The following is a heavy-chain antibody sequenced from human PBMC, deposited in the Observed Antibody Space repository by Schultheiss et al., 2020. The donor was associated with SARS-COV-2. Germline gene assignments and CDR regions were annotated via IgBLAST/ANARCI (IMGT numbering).Heavy chain of an antibody. CDR3: AREDYDFWSGSGPHYYYGMDV. V-gene: IGHV3-30*04. D-gene: IGHD3-3*01. CDR1: GFTFSSYA. J-gene: IGHJ6*02. Sequence: GGSLRLSCAASGFTFSSYAMHWVRQAPGKGLEWVAVISYDGSNKYYADSVKGRFTISRDNSKNTLYLQMNSLRAEDTAVYYCAREDYDFWSGSGPHYYYGMDVWGQGTTVTVSS. CDR2: ISYDGSNK.